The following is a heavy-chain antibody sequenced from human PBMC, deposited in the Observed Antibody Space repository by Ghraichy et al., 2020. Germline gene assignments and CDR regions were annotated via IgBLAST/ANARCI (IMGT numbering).Heavy chain of an antibody. CDR3: AREGKYYLDH. Sequence: GGSLRLSCTVSGFTVSGNDMNWVRQAPGKGLEWVSVTYTGGTTYYTDSVRGRFTISRDTSTNTVYLQMNSLRAEETAVYYCAREGKYYLDHWGQGTLVTVSS. CDR2: TYTGGTT. D-gene: IGHD3-10*01. V-gene: IGHV3-66*01. CDR1: GFTVSGND. J-gene: IGHJ4*02.